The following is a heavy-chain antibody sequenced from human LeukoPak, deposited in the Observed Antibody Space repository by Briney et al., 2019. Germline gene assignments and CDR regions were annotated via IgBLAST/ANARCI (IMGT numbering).Heavy chain of an antibody. Sequence: PGGSLRLSCAASGFTFRKYAMSWVRQAPGKGLEWVSAISGSCGSTYYADSVKGRFTISRDNSKNTLYLQMNSLRAEDTAVYYCAKDGSYRDFDYWGQGTLVTVSS. J-gene: IGHJ4*02. CDR3: AKDGSYRDFDY. D-gene: IGHD1-26*01. CDR2: ISGSCGST. CDR1: GFTFRKYA. V-gene: IGHV3-23*01.